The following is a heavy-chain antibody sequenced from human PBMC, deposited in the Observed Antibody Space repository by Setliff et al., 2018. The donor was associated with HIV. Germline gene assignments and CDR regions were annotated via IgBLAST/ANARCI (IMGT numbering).Heavy chain of an antibody. D-gene: IGHD6-19*01. CDR3: ARLSRSVADSKYYFDY. J-gene: IGHJ4*02. Sequence: SETLSLTCTVSGGSISTTSYYWGWIRQPPGKGLEWIGSIFYSGSTYYNPSLKSRVTISVDTSKNHFSLKVSSVTAADTAVYYCARLSRSVADSKYYFDYWGQGTRVTVSS. CDR2: IFYSGST. CDR1: GGSISTTSYY. V-gene: IGHV4-39*02.